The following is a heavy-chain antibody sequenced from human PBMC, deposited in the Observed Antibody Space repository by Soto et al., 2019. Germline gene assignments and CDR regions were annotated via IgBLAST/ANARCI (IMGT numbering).Heavy chain of an antibody. V-gene: IGHV5-10-1*01. CDR2: IDPSDSQT. D-gene: IGHD3-22*01. Sequence: GETHKISCTGSGYHVAGYWITWVRPTPRKGLDWMGRIDPSDSQTYYSPSFRGHVTISVTKSITTVFLQWSSLRASDTAMYYCARKRYDSDTGHNFQYYFDSWGQGNPVTVSA. CDR1: GYHVAGYW. CDR3: ARKRYDSDTGHNFQYYFDS. J-gene: IGHJ4*02.